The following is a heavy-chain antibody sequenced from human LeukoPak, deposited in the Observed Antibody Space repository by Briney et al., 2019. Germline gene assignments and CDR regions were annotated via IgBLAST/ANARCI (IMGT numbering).Heavy chain of an antibody. V-gene: IGHV5-51*01. CDR2: IYPGDSDT. CDR3: ARQNYYDSSGSAFDI. CDR1: GYSFTSYW. J-gene: IGHJ3*02. Sequence: GESLKISCKGSGYSFTSYWIDWVRQMRGKGLEWMGVIYPGDSDTRYSPSFQGQVTISADKSISTAYLQWSSLKASDTAMYYCARQNYYDSSGSAFDIWGQGTMVIVSS. D-gene: IGHD3-22*01.